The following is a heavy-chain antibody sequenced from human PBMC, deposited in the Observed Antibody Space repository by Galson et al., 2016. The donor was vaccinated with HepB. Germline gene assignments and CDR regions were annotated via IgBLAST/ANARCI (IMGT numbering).Heavy chain of an antibody. Sequence: SLRLSCAASGFTFKNFGMTWVRQAPGKGLEWVSTICGSCGDIDYADSVQGRFTISRDNSKNTLSLQMNSLRAEDTAIYYCATDPSHWIENPFALWGQGTLVTVSS. D-gene: IGHD2-2*03. CDR1: GFTFKNFG. J-gene: IGHJ4*02. CDR2: ICGSCGDI. V-gene: IGHV3-23*01. CDR3: ATDPSHWIENPFAL.